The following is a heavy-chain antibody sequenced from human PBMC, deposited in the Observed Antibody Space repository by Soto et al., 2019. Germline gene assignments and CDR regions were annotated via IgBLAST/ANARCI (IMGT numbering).Heavy chain of an antibody. CDR3: ARDRSGWYHSSHFDY. J-gene: IGHJ4*02. CDR1: GYTFTSYD. Sequence: GASVKVSCKASGYTFTSYDINWVRQATGQGLEWMGWMNPNSGTANYAQKFQGRVTITADESTSTAYMELSSLRSEDTAVYYCARDRSGWYHSSHFDYWGQGTLVTVSS. CDR2: MNPNSGTA. V-gene: IGHV1-69*13. D-gene: IGHD6-19*01.